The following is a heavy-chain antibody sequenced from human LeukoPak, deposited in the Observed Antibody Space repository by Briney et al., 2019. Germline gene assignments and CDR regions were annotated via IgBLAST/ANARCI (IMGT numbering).Heavy chain of an antibody. D-gene: IGHD3-22*01. J-gene: IGHJ4*02. Sequence: GGSLRLSCVASGFTFSDAWMTWVRQAPGKGLDWVGGIKIKTDGGTTDYAGPVKGRFIISRDDSKNTLYLQLNSLKTEDTATYYCTTVGTGEHYFDTSGPPGYWGQGTLVTVSS. CDR1: GFTFSDAW. CDR2: IKIKTDGGTT. V-gene: IGHV3-15*01. CDR3: TTVGTGEHYFDTSGPPGY.